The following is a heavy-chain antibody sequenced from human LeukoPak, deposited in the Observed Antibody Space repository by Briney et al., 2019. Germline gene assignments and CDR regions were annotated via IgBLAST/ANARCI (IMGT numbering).Heavy chain of an antibody. CDR1: GFTFSSYS. J-gene: IGHJ4*02. CDR2: ISSGGNT. D-gene: IGHD3-22*01. CDR3: AGEVRGYYFDY. Sequence: PGGSLRLSCAASGFTFSSYSMNWVRQAPGKGLEWVSVISSGGNTYYADSVKGRFTISRDISKNTLYLQMNGLRAEDTAVYYCAGEVRGYYFDYWGQGTLVTVSS. V-gene: IGHV3-53*01.